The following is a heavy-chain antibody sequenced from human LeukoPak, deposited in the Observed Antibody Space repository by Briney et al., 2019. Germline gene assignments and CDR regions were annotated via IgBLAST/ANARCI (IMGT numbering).Heavy chain of an antibody. CDR3: ARVGGTNYYYYGMDV. V-gene: IGHV4-59*01. CDR2: IYDSGST. D-gene: IGHD3-10*01. J-gene: IGHJ6*02. CDR1: GGSISGYY. Sequence: SETLSVTCTVSGGSISGYYWSWIRQPPGKGLEWIGYIYDSGSTNYNPSLKSRVTISVDTSKNQFSLKLSSVTAADMAVYYCARVGGTNYYYYGMDVWGQGTTVTVSS.